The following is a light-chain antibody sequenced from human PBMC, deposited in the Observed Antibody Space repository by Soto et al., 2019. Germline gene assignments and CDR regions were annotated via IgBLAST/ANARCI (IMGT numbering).Light chain of an antibody. CDR1: SSDVGGYNY. CDR2: DVS. Sequence: QSALTQPASVSGSPGQSITISCTGTSSDVGGYNYVSWYQHHPGKPPKLMIYDVSNRPSGVSNRFSGSKSGNTASLTISGLQAGDEADYYCSSYTSSSTLVFGGGTKLTVL. V-gene: IGLV2-14*03. CDR3: SSYTSSSTLV. J-gene: IGLJ2*01.